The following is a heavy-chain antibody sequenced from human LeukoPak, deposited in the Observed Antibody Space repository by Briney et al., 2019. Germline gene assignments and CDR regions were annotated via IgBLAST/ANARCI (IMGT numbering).Heavy chain of an antibody. Sequence: SETLSLTCTVSDGSISSYYWSWIRQPPGKGLEWIGYIFYSGSTNYNPSLKSRVTISVDTSKNQFSLKLSSVTAADTAVYYCARHGSVSSGALVWGQGTLVTVSS. J-gene: IGHJ4*02. CDR2: IFYSGST. V-gene: IGHV4-59*08. D-gene: IGHD3-22*01. CDR3: ARHGSVSSGALV. CDR1: DGSISSYY.